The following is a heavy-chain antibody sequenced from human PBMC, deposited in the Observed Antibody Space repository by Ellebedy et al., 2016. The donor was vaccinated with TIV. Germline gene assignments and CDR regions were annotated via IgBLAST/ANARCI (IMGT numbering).Heavy chain of an antibody. CDR2: IKHSGSA. CDR3: ARGRGTDYGDSRSRYYYMDV. J-gene: IGHJ6*03. D-gene: IGHD4-17*01. V-gene: IGHV4-34*01. CDR1: GASFSGYS. Sequence: SETLSLTXAVYGASFSGYSWTWIRQSPGKGLEWIGHIKHSGSANYNPSLKSRATISVHASKSEFSLKLTSVTAADTAVFYCARGRGTDYGDSRSRYYYMDVWGTGTTVTVSS.